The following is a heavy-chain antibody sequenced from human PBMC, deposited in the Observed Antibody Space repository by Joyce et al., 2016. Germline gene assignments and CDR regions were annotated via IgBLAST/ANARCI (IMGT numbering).Heavy chain of an antibody. CDR3: AGFHGYARLFDT. CDR1: GGSFSTHY. D-gene: IGHD2-2*01. Sequence: QVQLQHWGAGLLKPSATLSLTCAVYGGSFSTHYWSWVRQPPGQGLEWIGEINHGGSTNYKASLRSRGTISVDTSKNQFSLRMSSVTAADTAVYYCAGFHGYARLFDTWGRGTLVTVSS. CDR2: INHGGST. J-gene: IGHJ5*02. V-gene: IGHV4-34*02.